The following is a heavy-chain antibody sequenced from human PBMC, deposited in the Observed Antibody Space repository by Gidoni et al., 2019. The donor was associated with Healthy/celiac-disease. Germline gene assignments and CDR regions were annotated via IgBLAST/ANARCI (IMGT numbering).Heavy chain of an antibody. J-gene: IGHJ6*02. CDR2: IYTSGST. CDR1: GGSICSGSYY. Sequence: QVQLQESGPGLVKPSQTLSLTCTVSGGSICSGSYYWSWIRQPAGKGLEWIGRIYTSGSTNYNPSLKSRVTISVDTSKNQFSLKLSSVTAADTAVYYCARDPTDYDFWSYGMDVWGQGTTVTVSS. V-gene: IGHV4-61*02. CDR3: ARDPTDYDFWSYGMDV. D-gene: IGHD3-3*01.